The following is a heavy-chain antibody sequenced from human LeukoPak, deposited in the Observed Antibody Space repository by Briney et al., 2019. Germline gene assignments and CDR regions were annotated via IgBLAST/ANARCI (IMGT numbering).Heavy chain of an antibody. Sequence: SETLSLTCTVSGGSISSYYWSWIRQPPGKGLEWIGYIYYSGSTNYNPSLKSRVTISVDTSKNQFSLKLSSVTAADTAVYYCASSHLSVALFDHWGQGTLVTVFS. CDR1: GGSISSYY. CDR3: ASSHLSVALFDH. CDR2: IYYSGST. V-gene: IGHV4-59*01. D-gene: IGHD2-15*01. J-gene: IGHJ4*02.